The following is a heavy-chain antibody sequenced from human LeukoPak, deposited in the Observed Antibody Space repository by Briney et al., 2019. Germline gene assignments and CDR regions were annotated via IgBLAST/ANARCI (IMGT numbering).Heavy chain of an antibody. CDR3: ANRLYCSSTSCYAEGY. D-gene: IGHD2-2*01. J-gene: IGHJ1*01. V-gene: IGHV3-30*02. CDR1: GFTFSSYG. Sequence: GGSLRLSCAASGFTFSSYGMHWVRQAPGKGLEWVAIIRYDGSNKYYADSVKGRFTISRDNSKNTLYLQMNSLRAEDTAVYYCANRLYCSSTSCYAEGYWGQGTLVTVSS. CDR2: IRYDGSNK.